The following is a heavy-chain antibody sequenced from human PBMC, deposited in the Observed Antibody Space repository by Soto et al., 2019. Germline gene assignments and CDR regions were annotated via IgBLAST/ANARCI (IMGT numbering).Heavy chain of an antibody. CDR2: ISYDGSNK. V-gene: IGHV3-30*18. J-gene: IGHJ4*02. Sequence: QVQLVESGGGVVQPGRSLRLSCAASGFTFSSYGMHWVRQAPGKGLEWVAVISYDGSNKYYADSVKGRFTISRDNSKNTLYLEMNSLRAEDTAVYYCAKDRARYCGGGSCYSSFDYWGQGTLVTVSS. D-gene: IGHD2-15*01. CDR1: GFTFSSYG. CDR3: AKDRARYCGGGSCYSSFDY.